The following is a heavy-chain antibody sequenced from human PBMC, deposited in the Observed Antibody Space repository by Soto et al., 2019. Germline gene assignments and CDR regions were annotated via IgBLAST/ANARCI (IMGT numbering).Heavy chain of an antibody. V-gene: IGHV3-33*01. Sequence: GGSLRLSCAASGFTFSSYGMHWVRQAPGKGLEWVAVIWYDGSNKYYADSVKGRFTISRDNSKNTLYLQMNSLRAEDTAVYYCARDAYSGSSQNYVDYWGQGTLVTVSS. CDR2: IWYDGSNK. J-gene: IGHJ4*02. CDR1: GFTFSSYG. CDR3: ARDAYSGSSQNYVDY. D-gene: IGHD1-26*01.